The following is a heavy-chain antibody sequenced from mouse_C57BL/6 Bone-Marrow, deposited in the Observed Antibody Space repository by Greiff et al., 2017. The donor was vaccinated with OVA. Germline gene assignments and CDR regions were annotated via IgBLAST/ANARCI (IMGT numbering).Heavy chain of an antibody. D-gene: IGHD2-3*01. CDR2: INPSSGYT. CDR3: ARYDGSTFAY. J-gene: IGHJ3*01. CDR1: GYTFTSYT. V-gene: IGHV1-4*01. Sequence: VMLVESGAELARPGASVKMSCKASGYTFTSYTMHWVKQRPGQGLEWIGYINPSSGYTKYNQKFKDKATLTADKSSSTAYMQLSSLTSEDSAVYYCARYDGSTFAYWGQGTLVTVSA.